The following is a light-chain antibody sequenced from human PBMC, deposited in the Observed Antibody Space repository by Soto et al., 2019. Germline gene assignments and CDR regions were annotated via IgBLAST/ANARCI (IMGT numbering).Light chain of an antibody. CDR2: RTN. CDR3: VLYMGSGIAV. J-gene: IGLJ2*01. Sequence: QAVVTQEPSFSVSPGGTVTLTCGLTSDSVSTSHYASWYQQTPGQAPRMLIYRTNIRSSGVPDRFSGSILGNKAALTITGAQADDESDYFCVLYMGSGIAVFGGGTKVTV. V-gene: IGLV8-61*01. CDR1: SDSVSTSHY.